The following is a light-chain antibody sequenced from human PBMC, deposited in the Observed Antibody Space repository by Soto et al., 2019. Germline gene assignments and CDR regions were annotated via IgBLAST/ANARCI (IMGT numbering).Light chain of an antibody. CDR2: GAS. V-gene: IGKV3-20*01. CDR3: LQYGSSGT. J-gene: IGKJ1*01. Sequence: EIVLTQSPGTLSLSPGERATLSCRASQSVSSNLAWYQQKPGQAPRLLIYGASNRATGIPDRFSGSGSGTDFTLTISRLEPEDFAVYYCLQYGSSGTFGQGTKVDI. CDR1: QSVSSN.